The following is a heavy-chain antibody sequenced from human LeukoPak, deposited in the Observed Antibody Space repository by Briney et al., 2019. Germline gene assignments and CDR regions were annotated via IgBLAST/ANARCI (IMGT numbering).Heavy chain of an antibody. CDR2: INPNSGGT. D-gene: IGHD2-8*01. CDR1: GYTFTGYY. Sequence: ASVKVSCKASGYTFTGYYMHWVRQAPGQGLEWMGWINPNSGGTNYAQKFQGGVTMTRDTSISTAYMELSRLRSDDTAVYYCARDRYCTNGVCYKGMDVWGQGTTVTVSS. J-gene: IGHJ6*02. V-gene: IGHV1-2*02. CDR3: ARDRYCTNGVCYKGMDV.